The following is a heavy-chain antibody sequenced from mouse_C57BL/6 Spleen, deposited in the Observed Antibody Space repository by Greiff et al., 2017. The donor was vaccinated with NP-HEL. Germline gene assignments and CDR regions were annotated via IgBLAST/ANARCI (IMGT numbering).Heavy chain of an antibody. V-gene: IGHV1-54*01. J-gene: IGHJ4*01. CDR2: INPGSGGT. D-gene: IGHD1-1*01. CDR1: GYAFTNYL. CDR3: ARSETGYYYGSSYDAMDY. Sequence: QVQLQQSGAELVRPGTSVKVSCKASGYAFTNYLIEWVKQRPGQGLEWIGVINPGSGGTNYNEKFKGKATLTADKSSSTAYMQLSSLTSEDSAVYFCARSETGYYYGSSYDAMDYWGQGTSVTVSS.